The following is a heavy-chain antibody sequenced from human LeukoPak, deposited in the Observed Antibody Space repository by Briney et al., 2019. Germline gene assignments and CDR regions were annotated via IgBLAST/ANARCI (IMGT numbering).Heavy chain of an antibody. CDR3: ARYELQWGVARLTSYYYYMDV. CDR2: ISAYNGNT. D-gene: IGHD4-11*01. J-gene: IGHJ6*03. Sequence: ASVKVSCKASGYTFTSYGISWVRQAPGQGLEWMGWISAYNGNTHYAQKLQGRVTMTTDTSTSTAYMELRSLRSDDTAVYYCARYELQWGVARLTSYYYYMDVWGKGTTVTVSS. V-gene: IGHV1-18*01. CDR1: GYTFTSYG.